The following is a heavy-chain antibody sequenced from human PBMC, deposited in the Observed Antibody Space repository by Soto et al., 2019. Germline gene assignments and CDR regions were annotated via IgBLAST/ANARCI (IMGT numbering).Heavy chain of an antibody. Sequence: GGSLRLSCAASGFTFSSYAMIWVRQAPGKGLEWVSAISGSGGSTYYADSVKGRFTISRDNSKNTLYLQMNSLRAEDTAVYYCAKAPSLGKTGYCSSTSCSYWGQGTLVTVSS. V-gene: IGHV3-23*01. CDR2: ISGSGGST. D-gene: IGHD2-2*01. J-gene: IGHJ4*02. CDR1: GFTFSSYA. CDR3: AKAPSLGKTGYCSSTSCSY.